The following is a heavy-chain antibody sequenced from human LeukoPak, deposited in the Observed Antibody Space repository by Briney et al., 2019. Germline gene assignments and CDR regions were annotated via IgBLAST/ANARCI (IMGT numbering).Heavy chain of an antibody. CDR2: LSGSGAKT. CDR1: GFTFSSYA. V-gene: IGHV3-23*01. Sequence: PGRSLRLSCAASGFTFSSYAMNWVRQAPGKGLQWVSALSGSGAKTYYADSVKGRFTISRDNSKNTLYLQMSRLRAEDTAVYYCAKDQGSYGMDVWGQGTTVTVSS. J-gene: IGHJ6*02. CDR3: AKDQGSYGMDV.